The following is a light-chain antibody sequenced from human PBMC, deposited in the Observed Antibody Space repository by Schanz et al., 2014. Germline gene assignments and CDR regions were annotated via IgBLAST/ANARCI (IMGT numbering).Light chain of an antibody. CDR3: SSYTRSSTQV. V-gene: IGLV2-14*01. J-gene: IGLJ3*02. CDR2: DVS. CDR1: STDVGGYNY. Sequence: QSALTQPRSVSGSPGQSVTISCTGTSTDVGGYNYVSWYQQRPGKAPKLMIYDVSNRPSGVSNRFSGSKSGNTASLTISGLQTEDEADYYCSSYTRSSTQVFGGGTKLTVL.